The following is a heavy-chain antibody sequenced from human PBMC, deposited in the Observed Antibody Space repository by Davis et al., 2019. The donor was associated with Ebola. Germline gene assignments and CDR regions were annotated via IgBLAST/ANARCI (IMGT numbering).Heavy chain of an antibody. CDR1: GGSISSGDYY. J-gene: IGHJ5*02. CDR3: AGDRGAAAEAFDP. CDR2: IYYSGNT. D-gene: IGHD6-13*01. Sequence: SETLSLTCTVSGGSISSGDYYWSWIRQPPGKGLEWIGYIYYSGNTYYNPSLKSRVTISVDTSKNQFSLKLSSVTAADTAVYYCAGDRGAAAEAFDPWGQGTLVTVSS. V-gene: IGHV4-30-4*02.